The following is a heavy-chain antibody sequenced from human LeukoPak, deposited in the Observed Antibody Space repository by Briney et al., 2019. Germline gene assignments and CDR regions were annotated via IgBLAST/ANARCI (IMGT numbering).Heavy chain of an antibody. CDR3: SRTSDAARYFDL. J-gene: IGHJ2*01. V-gene: IGHV3-73*01. CDR1: GFTFSGSA. D-gene: IGHD6-25*01. Sequence: GGSLRLSCAASGFTFSGSAMHWVRQASGKGLEWAARVRSKDNGYATSYSASVRGRFTISRDDSKNMAYLQMDSLKTEDTAVYFCSRTSDAARYFDLWGRGTLVTVSS. CDR2: VRSKDNGYAT.